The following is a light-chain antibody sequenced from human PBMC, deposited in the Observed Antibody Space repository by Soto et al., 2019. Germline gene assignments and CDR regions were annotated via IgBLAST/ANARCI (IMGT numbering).Light chain of an antibody. CDR2: RNN. Sequence: SVLNQPPSASGTPGQRVTISCSGSSSNIGSDYVYWYQQFPGTAPKLLIYRNNQRPSGVPDRFSGSKSGTSASLAISGLRSEDEADYYCAAWDDSLSGYVFGTGTKVTVL. J-gene: IGLJ1*01. CDR1: SSNIGSDY. V-gene: IGLV1-47*01. CDR3: AAWDDSLSGYV.